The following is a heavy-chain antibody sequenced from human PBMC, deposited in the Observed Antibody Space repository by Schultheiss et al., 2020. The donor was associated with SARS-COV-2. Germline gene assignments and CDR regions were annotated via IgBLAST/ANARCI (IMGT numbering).Heavy chain of an antibody. CDR1: GFTFSSYG. J-gene: IGHJ4*02. CDR2: ISYDGSNK. V-gene: IGHV3-30*12. CDR3: ARHDEGIDY. Sequence: GSLRLSCAASGFTFSSYGMHWVRQAPGKGLEWVAVISYDGSNKYYADSVKGRFTISRDNAKNSLYLQMNSLRAEDTAVYYCARHDEGIDYWGQGTLVTVSS.